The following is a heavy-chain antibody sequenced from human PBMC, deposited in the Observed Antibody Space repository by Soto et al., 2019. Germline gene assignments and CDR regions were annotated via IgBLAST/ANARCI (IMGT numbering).Heavy chain of an antibody. CDR2: IYYSGST. CDR3: ARFSRITMVQGASTAGHDAFDI. D-gene: IGHD3-10*01. Sequence: QVQLQESGPGLVKPSQTLSLTCTVSGGSISSGGYYWSWIRQHPGKGLEWIGYIYYSGSTYYNPSLKSRVTISVDTSKNQFSLKLSSVTAADTAVYYCARFSRITMVQGASTAGHDAFDIWGQGTMVTVSS. J-gene: IGHJ3*02. V-gene: IGHV4-31*03. CDR1: GGSISSGGYY.